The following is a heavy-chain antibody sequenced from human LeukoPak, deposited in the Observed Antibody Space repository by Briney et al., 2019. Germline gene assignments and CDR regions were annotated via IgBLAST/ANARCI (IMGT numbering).Heavy chain of an antibody. CDR1: GGSISSSSYY. CDR3: ARLAAAAEWWFDP. CDR2: IYYSGST. J-gene: IGHJ5*02. V-gene: IGHV4-39*01. D-gene: IGHD6-13*01. Sequence: SETLSLTCTVSGGSISSSSYYWGWIRQPPGKGLEWIGSIYYSGSTYYNPSLKSRVTISVDTSKNQFSLKLSSVTAADTAVYYCARLAAAAEWWFDPWGQGTLVTVSS.